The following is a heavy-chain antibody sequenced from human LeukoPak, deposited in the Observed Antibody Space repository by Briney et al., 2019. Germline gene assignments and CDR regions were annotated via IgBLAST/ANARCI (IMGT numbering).Heavy chain of an antibody. V-gene: IGHV4-59*11. CDR2: IYYSGST. J-gene: IGHJ5*02. CDR1: GGSISSHY. D-gene: IGHD6-6*01. CDR3: ARAVGDSSSDNWFDP. Sequence: SETLSLTCTVSGGSISSHYWSWIRQPPGKGLEWIEYIYYSGSTNYNPSLKSRVTISVDTSKNQFSLKLSSVTAADTAVYYCARAVGDSSSDNWFDPWGQGTLVTVSS.